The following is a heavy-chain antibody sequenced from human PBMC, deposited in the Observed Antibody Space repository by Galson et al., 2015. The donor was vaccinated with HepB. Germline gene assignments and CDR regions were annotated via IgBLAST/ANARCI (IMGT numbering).Heavy chain of an antibody. CDR3: AKEYNYGYGDY. J-gene: IGHJ4*02. Sequence: SETLSLTCAVSGGSISNRNWWNWVRQSPGKGLEWIGEIFHSGITNYNPSLKSRVTISADTSRNLFSLKLNPVTAADTAVYFCAKEYNYGYGDYWGQGTLVTVSS. D-gene: IGHD5-18*01. V-gene: IGHV4-4*02. CDR1: GGSISNRNW. CDR2: IFHSGIT.